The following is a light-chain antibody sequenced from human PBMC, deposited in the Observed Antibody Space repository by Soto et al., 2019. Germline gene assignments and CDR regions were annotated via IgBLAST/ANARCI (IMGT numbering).Light chain of an antibody. CDR3: SSYTGSYPVI. Sequence: QSALTQPRSVSGSPGQSVTISCTGTSNDVGGYNFVSWYQQHPGKVPKLFIYDVSRRPSGVPDRFSGSKSGNTASLTISGLQDEDEADYYCSSYTGSYPVIFGGGTKVTVL. CDR2: DVS. J-gene: IGLJ2*01. CDR1: SNDVGGYNF. V-gene: IGLV2-11*01.